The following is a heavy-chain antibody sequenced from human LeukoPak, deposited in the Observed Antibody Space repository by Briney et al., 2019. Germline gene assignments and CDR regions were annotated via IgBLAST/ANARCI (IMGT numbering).Heavy chain of an antibody. CDR1: GDSVSSNSAA. Sequence: HSQTLSLTCAISGDSVSSNSAAWNWIRQSPSRGLEWLGRTYYRSKWYNDYAVSVKSRITINPDTSKNQFSLQLNSVTPEDTAVYYCARGDLLSGSYPPGHFDYWGQGTLVTVSS. J-gene: IGHJ4*02. CDR2: TYYRSKWYN. D-gene: IGHD1-26*01. CDR3: ARGDLLSGSYPPGHFDY. V-gene: IGHV6-1*01.